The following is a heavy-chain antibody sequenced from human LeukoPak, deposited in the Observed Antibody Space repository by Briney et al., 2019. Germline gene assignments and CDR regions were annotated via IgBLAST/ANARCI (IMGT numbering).Heavy chain of an antibody. CDR2: ISYDGSFK. V-gene: IGHV3-30-3*02. CDR3: AKNYVTVTTFLYFDY. J-gene: IGHJ4*02. D-gene: IGHD4-11*01. CDR1: GFTFSSYA. Sequence: PGRSLRLSCAASGFTFSSYAMHWVRQAPGKGLEWVATISYDGSFKYYADSVKGRFTISRDNSKNTLYLQMNSLRAEDTAVYYCAKNYVTVTTFLYFDYWGQGTLVTVSS.